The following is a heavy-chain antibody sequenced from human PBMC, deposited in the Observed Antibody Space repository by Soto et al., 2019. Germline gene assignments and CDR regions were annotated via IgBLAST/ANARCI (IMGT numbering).Heavy chain of an antibody. CDR3: AKDRRSSAYYVYYGMDV. D-gene: IGHD3-22*01. Sequence: QVQVVESGGGVVQPGRSLRLSCAASGFSLSSYGMHWVRQAPGKGLEWVAVISFDGSDKYYVDSVKGRFTISRDNSKNKLDLQMNSLRSEDTAVYYCAKDRRSSAYYVYYGMDVWGQGTTVTVSS. CDR1: GFSLSSYG. CDR2: ISFDGSDK. V-gene: IGHV3-30*18. J-gene: IGHJ6*02.